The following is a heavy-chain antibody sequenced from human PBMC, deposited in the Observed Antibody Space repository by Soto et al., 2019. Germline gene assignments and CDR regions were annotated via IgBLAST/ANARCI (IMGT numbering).Heavy chain of an antibody. Sequence: LVESGGGWVQPGGSLRLSCAVSGFTLSKYWIHWVRQAPGKGLVWLLRATGEGTSATYADSVKGRFTVSRDTANDTLYLQMNGLRDEDTAVYFCARGFRRSKVRGVFNQGGLDYWGQGTLVTVSS. CDR1: GFTLSKYW. V-gene: IGHV3-74*01. CDR2: ATGEGTSA. D-gene: IGHD3-10*01. J-gene: IGHJ4*02. CDR3: ARGFRRSKVRGVFNQGGLDY.